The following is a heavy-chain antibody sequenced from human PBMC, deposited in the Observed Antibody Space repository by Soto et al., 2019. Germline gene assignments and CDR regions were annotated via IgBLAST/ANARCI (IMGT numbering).Heavy chain of an antibody. CDR2: IYSGGST. D-gene: IGHD3-16*01. CDR1: GFTVSSNY. V-gene: IGHV3-66*01. CDR3: ARDGLGARDVTDY. J-gene: IGHJ4*02. Sequence: PGGSLRLSCAASGFTVSSNYMSWVRQAPGKGLEWVSVIYSGGSTYYADSVKGRFTISRDNAKNSLYLQMNSLRAEDTAVYYCARDGLGARDVTDYWGQGTLVTVSS.